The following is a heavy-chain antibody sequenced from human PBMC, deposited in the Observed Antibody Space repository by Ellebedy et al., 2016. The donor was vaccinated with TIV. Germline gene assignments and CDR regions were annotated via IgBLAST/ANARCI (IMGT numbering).Heavy chain of an antibody. CDR3: AREGYSSGRAGIFDM. V-gene: IGHV3-30*03. J-gene: IGHJ3*02. CDR2: ISKDGDNT. CDR1: GFILNGFI. Sequence: PGGSLRLSCSASGFILNGFIIHWVRQAPGKGLQWVAAISKDGDNTHYPDPVRGRFSISRDNAKDTVYLEMNSLTDDDTALYYCAREGYSSGRAGIFDMWGQGTMVTVS. D-gene: IGHD6-25*01.